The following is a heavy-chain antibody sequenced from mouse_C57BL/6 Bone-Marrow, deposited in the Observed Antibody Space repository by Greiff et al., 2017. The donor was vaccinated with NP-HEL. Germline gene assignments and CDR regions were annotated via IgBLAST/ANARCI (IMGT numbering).Heavy chain of an antibody. V-gene: IGHV1-55*01. D-gene: IGHD2-3*01. CDR3: ARDLYDGTGDY. CDR1: GYTFTSYW. CDR2: IYTGRGST. Sequence: QVQLQQPGAELVKPGASVKMSCKASGYTFTSYWITWVKQRPGQGLEWIGDIYTGRGSTNYNEKFKRKATLTVDTSSSTAYMQLSSLTSEDSAVYYCARDLYDGTGDYWGQGTTLTVSS. J-gene: IGHJ2*01.